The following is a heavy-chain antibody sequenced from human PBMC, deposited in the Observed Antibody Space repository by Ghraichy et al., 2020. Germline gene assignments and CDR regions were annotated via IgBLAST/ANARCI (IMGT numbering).Heavy chain of an antibody. Sequence: GALRLSCAASGFTFSDYYMSWIRQAPGKGLEWVSYISSSGSTIYYADSVKGRFTISRDNAKNSLYLQMNSLRAEDTAVYYCARTNIVVVPAATKYYYYYYGMDVWGQGTTVTVSS. J-gene: IGHJ6*02. CDR3: ARTNIVVVPAATKYYYYYYGMDV. D-gene: IGHD2-2*01. CDR2: ISSSGSTI. V-gene: IGHV3-11*01. CDR1: GFTFSDYY.